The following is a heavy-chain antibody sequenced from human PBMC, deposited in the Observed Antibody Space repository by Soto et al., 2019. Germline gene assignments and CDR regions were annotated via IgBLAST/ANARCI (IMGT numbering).Heavy chain of an antibody. CDR1: GFTFSGSA. Sequence: EVQLVESGGGLVQPGGSLKLSCAASGFTFSGSAMHWVRQASGKGLEWVGRIRSKANSYATAYAASVKGRFTISRDDSKNTAYLQMNSLKTEDTAVYYCTRSGGSSSSRTDWGQGTLVTVSS. V-gene: IGHV3-73*01. CDR3: TRSGGSSSSRTD. D-gene: IGHD6-6*01. CDR2: IRSKANSYAT. J-gene: IGHJ4*02.